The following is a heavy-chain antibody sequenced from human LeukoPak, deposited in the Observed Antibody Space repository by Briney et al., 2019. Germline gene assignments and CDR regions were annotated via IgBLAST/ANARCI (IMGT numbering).Heavy chain of an antibody. D-gene: IGHD3-22*01. J-gene: IGHJ5*02. CDR3: ARLHGSSGYTNWLDP. Sequence: SETLSLTCTVPGGSISSYYWSWIRQPPGKGLEWIGYIYYSGSSKYNPSLKSRVTISVDTSKNQFSLQLSSVSAEDTAVYYCARLHGSSGYTNWLDPWGQGTLVTVSS. V-gene: IGHV4-59*13. CDR1: GGSISSYY. CDR2: IYYSGSS.